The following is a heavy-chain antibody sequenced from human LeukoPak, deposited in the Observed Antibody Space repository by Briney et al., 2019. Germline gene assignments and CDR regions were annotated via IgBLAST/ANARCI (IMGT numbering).Heavy chain of an antibody. CDR1: GFTFSSYA. Sequence: PGGSLRLSCAASGFTFSSYAMSWVRQAPGKGLEWVSAISGSGGSTYYADSVKGRFTISRDNSKNTLYLQMNSLRAEDTAVYYCARVWRCAYGVCPDVFESWGQGTLVTVSS. J-gene: IGHJ4*02. CDR2: ISGSGGST. D-gene: IGHD2-8*01. CDR3: ARVWRCAYGVCPDVFES. V-gene: IGHV3-23*01.